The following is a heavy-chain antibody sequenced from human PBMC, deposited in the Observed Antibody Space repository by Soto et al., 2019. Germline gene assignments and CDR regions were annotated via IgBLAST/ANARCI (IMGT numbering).Heavy chain of an antibody. CDR2: IIPIFGTA. CDR1: GGTFSSYA. V-gene: IGHV1-69*01. Sequence: QVQLVQSGAEVKKPGSSVKVSCKASGGTFSSYAISWVRQAPGQGLEWMGGIIPIFGTANYAQKFQGRVTITADESTSTAYMELSSLSSEDTAVYYCARAIPLTGISQRRYYYGMDVWGQGTTVTVSS. J-gene: IGHJ6*02. CDR3: ARAIPLTGISQRRYYYGMDV. D-gene: IGHD1-20*01.